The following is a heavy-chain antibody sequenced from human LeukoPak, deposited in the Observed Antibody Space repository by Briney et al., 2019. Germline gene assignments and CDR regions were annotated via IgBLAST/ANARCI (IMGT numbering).Heavy chain of an antibody. CDR2: ISSSSSYI. CDR1: GFTFSDYY. D-gene: IGHD4/OR15-4a*01. J-gene: IGHJ4*02. Sequence: KSGGSLRLSCAASGFTFSDYYMSWIRQAPGKGLEWVSSISSSSSYIYYADSVKGRFTISRDNAKNSLYLQMNSLRAEDTAVYYCARDLPTMAPYFDYWGQGILVTVSS. V-gene: IGHV3-11*06. CDR3: ARDLPTMAPYFDY.